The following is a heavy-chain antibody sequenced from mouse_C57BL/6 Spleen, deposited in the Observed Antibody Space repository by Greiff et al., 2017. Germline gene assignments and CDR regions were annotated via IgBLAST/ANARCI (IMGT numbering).Heavy chain of an antibody. D-gene: IGHD1-1*01. CDR2: INPSSGYT. CDR1: GYTFTSYT. Sequence: QVQLTESGAELARPGASVKMSCKASGYTFTSYTMHWVKQRPGQGLEWIGYINPSSGYTKYNQKFKDKATLTADKSSSTAYMQLSSLTSEDSAVYYCARRGTTSYWYFDVWGTGTTVTVSS. CDR3: ARRGTTSYWYFDV. V-gene: IGHV1-4*01. J-gene: IGHJ1*03.